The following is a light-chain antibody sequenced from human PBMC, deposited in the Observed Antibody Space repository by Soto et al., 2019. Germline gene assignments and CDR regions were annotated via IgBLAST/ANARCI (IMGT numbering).Light chain of an antibody. CDR3: QQRSSWGT. CDR1: QYINTR. V-gene: IGKV3-11*01. CDR2: QTS. Sequence: EIVLTQSPSTLSSFPGDRVTLSCRASQYINTRLAWYQHRPGQAPRLLIYQTSLRAAGIPARFSGSGSGTDFTLTISSLEPEDFAVYYCQQRSSWGTFDQGTRLEIK. J-gene: IGKJ5*01.